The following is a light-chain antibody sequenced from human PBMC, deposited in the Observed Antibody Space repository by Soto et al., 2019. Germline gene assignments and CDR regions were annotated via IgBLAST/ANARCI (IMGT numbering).Light chain of an antibody. J-gene: IGKJ4*01. CDR1: QGLSSY. Sequence: DIQLTQSPSFLSASVGDRVTITCRASQGLSSYLAWYQQKPGKAPKLLIYDASTLQSGVPSSFSGSGSGTEFTLTISSLQPEDFATYYCQQLNSSPLTFGGGTKVDIK. V-gene: IGKV1-9*01. CDR3: QQLNSSPLT. CDR2: DAS.